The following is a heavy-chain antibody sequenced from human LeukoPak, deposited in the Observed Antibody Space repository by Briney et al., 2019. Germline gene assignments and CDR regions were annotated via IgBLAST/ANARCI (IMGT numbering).Heavy chain of an antibody. CDR3: SAYYWDYFDY. Sequence: GGSLRLSCTTSGFNFGDYVMSWVRQAPGKGLEWVGFIRSKRYGGTIEYAASVKGRFTISRDDSKGIAYLQMNSLKTEDTAVYYCSAYYWDYFDYWGQGTQVTVSS. CDR1: GFNFGDYV. D-gene: IGHD3-3*01. V-gene: IGHV3-49*04. CDR2: IRSKRYGGTI. J-gene: IGHJ4*02.